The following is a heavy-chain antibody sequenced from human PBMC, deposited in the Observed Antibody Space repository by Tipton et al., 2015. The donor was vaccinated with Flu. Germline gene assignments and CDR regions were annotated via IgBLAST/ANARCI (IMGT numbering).Heavy chain of an antibody. D-gene: IGHD1-1*01. V-gene: IGHV3-15*01. CDR3: TPGLGSRHYNWNHY. Sequence: FLRLSCAASGFSLSNAWMTWVRQAPGKGLEGVARIRNKNGGGTADYAEPVKGRFTISRDDSKNMLYLQMNNLKTEDTAVYYCTPGLGSRHYNWNHYWGQGVLVTVSS. CDR1: GFSLSNAW. CDR2: IRNKNGGGTA. J-gene: IGHJ4*02.